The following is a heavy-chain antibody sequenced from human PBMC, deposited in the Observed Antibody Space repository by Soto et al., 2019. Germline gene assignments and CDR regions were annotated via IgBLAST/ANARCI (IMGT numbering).Heavy chain of an antibody. CDR3: ARVPGP. CDR2: IYHSGST. CDR1: GGSIRSGGYS. Sequence: SETQSLTCAVSGGSIRSGGYSWSWIRQPPGKGLEWIGYIYHSGSTYYNPSLKSRVTISVDRSKNQFSLKLSSVTAAATAVYYCARVPGPWGQGTLVTVSS. V-gene: IGHV4-30-2*01. J-gene: IGHJ5*02.